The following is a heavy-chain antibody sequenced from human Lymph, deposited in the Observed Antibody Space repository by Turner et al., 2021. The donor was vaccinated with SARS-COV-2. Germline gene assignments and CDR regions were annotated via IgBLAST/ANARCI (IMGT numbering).Heavy chain of an antibody. CDR2: ISYDGSNK. Sequence: QVQLVESGGGVVQPGRDLRLSCAASGFTFNNYPMHWVRQAPGKGLEWVAFISYDGSNKYYADSVKGRFTISRDNSKNTLYLQMNSLRAEDTAVYYCARDSSGSGTLDYWGQGTLVTVSS. J-gene: IGHJ4*02. D-gene: IGHD3-10*01. CDR1: GFTFNNYP. CDR3: ARDSSGSGTLDY. V-gene: IGHV3-30-3*01.